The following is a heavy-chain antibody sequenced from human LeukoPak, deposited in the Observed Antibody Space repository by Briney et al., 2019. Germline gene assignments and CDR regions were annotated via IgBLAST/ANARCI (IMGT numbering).Heavy chain of an antibody. Sequence: GGSLRLSCAASGFPFSSYGMHWVRQAPGKGLEWVAGISDSGGSTNYADSVKGRFTISRDNPKNTLYLQMNSLRAEATAVYFCAKRGVVIRVILVGFHKEAYYFDSWGQGALVTVSS. CDR3: AKRGVVIRVILVGFHKEAYYFDS. D-gene: IGHD3-22*01. J-gene: IGHJ4*02. CDR1: GFPFSSYG. CDR2: ISDSGGST. V-gene: IGHV3-23*01.